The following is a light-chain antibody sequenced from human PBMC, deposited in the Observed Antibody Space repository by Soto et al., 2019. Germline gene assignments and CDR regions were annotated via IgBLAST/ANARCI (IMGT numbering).Light chain of an antibody. J-gene: IGLJ3*02. CDR1: SSDIGGYHY. CDR2: EVS. CDR3: SSYTNTNTRV. Sequence: QSALTQPASVSGSPGQSITISCTGTSSDIGGYHYVSWYQQHPGKAPRLMIYEVSNRPSGVSNRFSGSKSGNTASLTLSGLQADDEADYYCSSYTNTNTRVFGGGTQLTAL. V-gene: IGLV2-14*03.